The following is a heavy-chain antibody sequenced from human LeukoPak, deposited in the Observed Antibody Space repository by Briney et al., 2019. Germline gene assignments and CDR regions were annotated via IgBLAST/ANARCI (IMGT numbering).Heavy chain of an antibody. CDR3: ARVISDLLDFDFDY. D-gene: IGHD3-16*01. J-gene: IGHJ4*02. CDR1: GFMFNNYW. Sequence: GGSLRLSCAASGFMFNNYWMHWVRQAPGKGLEWVSRIRSDGRSTSYADSVKGRFTISRDNAKSMLYLQMNTVRAEDSALYYCARVISDLLDFDFDYWGQGTLVTVPS. V-gene: IGHV3-74*01. CDR2: IRSDGRST.